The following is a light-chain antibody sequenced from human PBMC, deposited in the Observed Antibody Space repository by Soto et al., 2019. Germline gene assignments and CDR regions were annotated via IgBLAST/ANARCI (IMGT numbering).Light chain of an antibody. CDR3: QSYDSSLSGVV. Sequence: QSVLTPPPSVSGAPGQRVTTSCTGSSSNIGAGYDVHWYQQLPGTAPKLLIYGNSNRPSGVPDRFSGSKSGTSASLAITGLQAEDEADYYCQSYDSSLSGVVFGGGTKLTVL. CDR2: GNS. V-gene: IGLV1-40*01. J-gene: IGLJ2*01. CDR1: SSNIGAGYD.